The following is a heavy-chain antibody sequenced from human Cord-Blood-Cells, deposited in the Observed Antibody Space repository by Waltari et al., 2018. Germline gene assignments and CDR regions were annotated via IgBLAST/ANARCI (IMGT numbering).Heavy chain of an antibody. CDR2: IVVGSGNT. D-gene: IGHD3-9*01. CDR3: AAGSYDILTGYYYYYGMDV. Sequence: QMQLVQSWPEVKKPGTSVKVSCKASGFTFTSSPVEWVRQARGARTEWIGWIVVGSGNTNYAQKFQERVTITRDMSTSTAYMELSSLRSEDTAVYYCAAGSYDILTGYYYYYGMDVWGQGTTVTVSS. J-gene: IGHJ6*02. V-gene: IGHV1-58*01. CDR1: GFTFTSSP.